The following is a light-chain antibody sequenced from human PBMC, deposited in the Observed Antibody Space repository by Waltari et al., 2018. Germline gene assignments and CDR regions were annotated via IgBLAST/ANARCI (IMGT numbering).Light chain of an antibody. CDR1: SRPTNKI. Sequence: QLVLTQSPSASAPLGASVKLTCTLSSRPTNKIIARHQQHPNKGPRYLMKVNRDGSHNKGDKIPERFSGSSSGAERYLTISSLQSEDEADYYCQTGGHGTWVFGGGTKLTVL. CDR3: QTGGHGTWV. CDR2: VNRDGSH. J-gene: IGLJ3*02. V-gene: IGLV4-69*01.